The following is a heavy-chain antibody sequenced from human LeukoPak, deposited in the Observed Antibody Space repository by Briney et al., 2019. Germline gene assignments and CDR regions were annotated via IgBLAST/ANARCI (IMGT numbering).Heavy chain of an antibody. J-gene: IGHJ6*04. V-gene: IGHV3-7*01. CDR3: AELGITMIGGV. CDR2: IKQDGSEK. D-gene: IGHD3-10*02. CDR1: GFTFSSYW. Sequence: GGSLRLSCAASGFTFSSYWMSWVRQAPGKGLEWVANIKQDGSEKYYVDSVKGRFTISRDNSKNSLYLQMNSLRAEDTAVYYCAELGITMIGGVWGKGTTVTISS.